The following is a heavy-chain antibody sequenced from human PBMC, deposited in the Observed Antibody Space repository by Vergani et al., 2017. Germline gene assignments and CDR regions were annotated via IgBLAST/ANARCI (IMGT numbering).Heavy chain of an antibody. CDR2: ISSSSSYI. D-gene: IGHD2-2*01. Sequence: EVQLVESGGGLVKPGGSLRLSCAASGFTFSSYSMNWVRQAPGKGLEWVSSISSSSSYIYYADSVKGRITISRDNAKNSLYLQMNSLRAEDTAVYYCARGTCSSTSCYLDYYMDVWGKGTTVTVS. J-gene: IGHJ6*03. CDR3: ARGTCSSTSCYLDYYMDV. CDR1: GFTFSSYS. V-gene: IGHV3-21*01.